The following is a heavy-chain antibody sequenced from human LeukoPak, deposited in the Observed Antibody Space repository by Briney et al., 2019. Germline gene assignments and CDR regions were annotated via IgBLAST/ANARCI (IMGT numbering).Heavy chain of an antibody. V-gene: IGHV4-34*01. Sequence: SETLSLTCAVYGGSLSGYYWSWIRQPPGKGLEWIGEINHSGSTNYNPSLKSRVTISVDTSKNQFSLKLSSVTAADTAVYYCARLAVAGTGSSDLWGRGTLVTVSS. CDR3: ARLAVAGTGSSDL. CDR2: INHSGST. CDR1: GGSLSGYY. J-gene: IGHJ2*01. D-gene: IGHD6-19*01.